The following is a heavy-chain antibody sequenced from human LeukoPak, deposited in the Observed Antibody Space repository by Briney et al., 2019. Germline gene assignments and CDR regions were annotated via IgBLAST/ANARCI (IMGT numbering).Heavy chain of an antibody. D-gene: IGHD5-18*01. V-gene: IGHV3-23*01. CDR2: VTGSGGST. J-gene: IGHJ4*02. CDR3: AKEDPAIILGIDY. CDR1: GFTFSNAW. Sequence: GGSLRLSCAASGFTFSNAWMSWVRQAPGKGLEWVSAVTGSGGSTYYADSVRGRFTISRDNSKNTLFLQLDSLRVEDTAVYYCAKEDPAIILGIDYWGQGALVIVSS.